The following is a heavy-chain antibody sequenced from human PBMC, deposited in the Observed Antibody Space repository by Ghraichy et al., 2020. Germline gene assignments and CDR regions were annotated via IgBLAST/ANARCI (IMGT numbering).Heavy chain of an antibody. CDR1: GGSFSGYY. D-gene: IGHD3-10*01. CDR2: INHSGST. V-gene: IGHV4-34*01. Sequence: SETLSLTCAVYGGSFSGYYWSWIRQPPGRGLEWIGEINHSGSTNYNPSLKSRVTISVDTSKNQFSLKLSSVTAADTAVYYCATGEGNYLWFGEFLKYYFDYWGQGTLVTVSS. J-gene: IGHJ4*02. CDR3: ATGEGNYLWFGEFLKYYFDY.